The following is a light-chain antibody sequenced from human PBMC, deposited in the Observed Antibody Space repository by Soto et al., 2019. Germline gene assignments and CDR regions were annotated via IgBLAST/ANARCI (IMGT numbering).Light chain of an antibody. J-gene: IGLJ3*02. CDR2: ENN. V-gene: IGLV1-51*02. CDR3: GTWDNSLSLWV. Sequence: QSVLTQPPSLSAAPGQKVTISCSGISSNIGSNYVSWYQHLPETAPKLLIYENNKRPSGIPDRFSGSKSGTSATLGITGLQTGDEADYYCGTWDNSLSLWVFGGGTKLTVL. CDR1: SSNIGSNY.